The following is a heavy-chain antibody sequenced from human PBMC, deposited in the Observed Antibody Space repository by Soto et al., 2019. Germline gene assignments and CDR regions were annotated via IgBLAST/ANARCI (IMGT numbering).Heavy chain of an antibody. J-gene: IGHJ4*02. Sequence: EVRLMESGGGLVKPGGSLRLSCIASASGFTFASHNFIWVRQAPGKGLEWVSSISSGSRDIFYGDSVEGRFTISRDNAKNTVFLQMNSLRVEDTAVYYCARGFCGGPRCPADSWGQGALVTVSS. CDR1: GFTFASHN. CDR2: ISSGSRDI. V-gene: IGHV3-21*01. D-gene: IGHD2-21*01. CDR3: ARGFCGGPRCPADS.